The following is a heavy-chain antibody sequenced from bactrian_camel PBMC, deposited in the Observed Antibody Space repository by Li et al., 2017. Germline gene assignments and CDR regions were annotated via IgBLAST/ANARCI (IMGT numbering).Heavy chain of an antibody. V-gene: IGHV3S1*01. CDR3: AKPFLGDDCHGAYCTSSKNFPD. J-gene: IGHJ4*01. CDR1: GFTFDMYW. D-gene: IGHD3*01. CDR2: INPTGGST. Sequence: HVQLVESGGDLVRPGGSLRLSCAASGFTFDMYWMYWVRQAPGKGLDWVSLINPTGGSTYYADSLKGRFTISRDNAKNTLYLQLNSLKTEDTAMYYCAKPFLGDDCHGAYCTSSKNFPDWGQGTQVTVS.